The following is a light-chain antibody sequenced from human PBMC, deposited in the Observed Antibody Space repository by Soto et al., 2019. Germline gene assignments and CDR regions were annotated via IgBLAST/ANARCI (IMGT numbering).Light chain of an antibody. V-gene: IGKV3-20*01. Sequence: ELVLTQSPGTLSFSPGDRATLSCRASQSVSSTYLAWYQQKPGQAPRLLIYGASSRATGIPDRFSGSGSGTDFTLTISRLEPEDFAVYYCQQYGSSGTFGQGTKV. J-gene: IGKJ1*01. CDR3: QQYGSSGT. CDR1: QSVSSTY. CDR2: GAS.